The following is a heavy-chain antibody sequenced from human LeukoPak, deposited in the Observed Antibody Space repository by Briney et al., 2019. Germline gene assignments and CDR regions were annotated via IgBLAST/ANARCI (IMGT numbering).Heavy chain of an antibody. Sequence: GGPLRLSCAASGFTFSSYWMSWVRQAPGKGLEWVANIKQDGSDKYYVDSVKGRFTISRDNAKNSLYLQINSLRAEDTAVYYCARKTLVGSYFDYWGQGTPVTVSS. J-gene: IGHJ4*02. CDR3: ARKTLVGSYFDY. V-gene: IGHV3-7*03. D-gene: IGHD3-10*01. CDR1: GFTFSSYW. CDR2: IKQDGSDK.